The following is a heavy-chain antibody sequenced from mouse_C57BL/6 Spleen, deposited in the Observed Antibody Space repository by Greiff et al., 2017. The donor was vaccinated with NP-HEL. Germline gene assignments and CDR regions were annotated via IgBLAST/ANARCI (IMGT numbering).Heavy chain of an antibody. J-gene: IGHJ2*01. CDR3: ARDGSSYDLYVDY. Sequence: QVQLQQPGTELVKPGASVKLSCKASGYTFTSYWMHWVKQRPGQGLEWIGNINPSNGGTNYNEKFKSKATLTVDKSSSTAYIQRSSLTSDDSAVYYCARDGSSYDLYVDYWGQGTTLTVSS. CDR1: GYTFTSYW. CDR2: INPSNGGT. D-gene: IGHD1-1*01. V-gene: IGHV1-53*01.